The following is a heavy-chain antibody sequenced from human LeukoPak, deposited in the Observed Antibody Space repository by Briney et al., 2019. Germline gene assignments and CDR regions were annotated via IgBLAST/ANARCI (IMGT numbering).Heavy chain of an antibody. V-gene: IGHV3-23*01. J-gene: IGHJ4*02. Sequence: GGSLRLSCAASGFTFSTYAMIWVRQAPGKGLEWVSVIGGSGSYTYYADSVKGRFTISRDNSKDTLYLQMNSLRAVDTAVYYCARDWYDYWGQGTLVTVSS. CDR1: GFTFSTYA. CDR2: IGGSGSYT. CDR3: ARDWYDY. D-gene: IGHD6-13*01.